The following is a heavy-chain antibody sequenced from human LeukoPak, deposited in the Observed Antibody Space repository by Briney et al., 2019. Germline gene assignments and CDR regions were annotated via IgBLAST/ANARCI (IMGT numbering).Heavy chain of an antibody. CDR3: ARDNDCDSSGYYLDY. V-gene: IGHV1-69*04. J-gene: IGHJ4*02. CDR2: IIPILGIA. CDR1: GGTFSSYA. Sequence: ASVKVSCKASGGTFSSYAISWVRQAPGQGLEWMGRIIPILGIANYAQKFQGRVTITADKSTSTAYMELSSLRSEDTAVYYCARDNDCDSSGYYLDYWGQGTLVTVSS. D-gene: IGHD3-22*01.